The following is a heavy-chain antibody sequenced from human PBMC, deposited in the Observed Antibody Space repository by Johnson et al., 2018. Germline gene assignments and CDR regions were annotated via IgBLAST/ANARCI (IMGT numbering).Heavy chain of an antibody. V-gene: IGHV3-13*01. CDR1: GFTFRTYD. J-gene: IGHJ6*03. Sequence: VQLVEAGGGLVQPGGSMRLSCAASGFTFRTYDMHWVRQRTGKGLEWVAATGTTGDTYYPDSVRVRFTISRENAKNSLYLQMNSLRAGDTALYYCARGGLNYYMDVWGKGTAVTVSS. CDR3: ARGGLNYYMDV. CDR2: TGTTGDT.